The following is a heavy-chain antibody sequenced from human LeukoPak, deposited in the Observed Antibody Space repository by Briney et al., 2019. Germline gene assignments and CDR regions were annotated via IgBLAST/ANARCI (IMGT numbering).Heavy chain of an antibody. Sequence: SETLSLTCIVSGGSISSNSHYWSWIRQPPGKGLEWIGYIYYSGSTNYNPSLKSRVTISVDTSKNQFSLKLSSVTAADTAVYYCARGNQSPSSGWYRDWGQGTLVTVSS. V-gene: IGHV4-61*01. D-gene: IGHD6-19*01. CDR2: IYYSGST. J-gene: IGHJ4*02. CDR1: GGSISSNSHY. CDR3: ARGNQSPSSGWYRD.